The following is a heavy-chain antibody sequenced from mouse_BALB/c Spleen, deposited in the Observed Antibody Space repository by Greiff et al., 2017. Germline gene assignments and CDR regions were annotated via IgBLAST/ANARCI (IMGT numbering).Heavy chain of an antibody. CDR2: ISSGGST. Sequence: EVQLQESGGGLVKPGGSLKLSCAASGFTFSSYAMSWVRQTPEKRLEWVASISSGGSTYYPDSVKGRFTISRDNARNILYLQMSSLRSEDTAMYYCARGDKTWFAYWGQGTLVTVSA. V-gene: IGHV5-6-5*01. CDR3: ARGDKTWFAY. CDR1: GFTFSSYA. J-gene: IGHJ3*01.